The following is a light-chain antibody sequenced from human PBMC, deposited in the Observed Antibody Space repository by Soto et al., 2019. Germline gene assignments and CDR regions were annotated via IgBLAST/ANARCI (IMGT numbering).Light chain of an antibody. Sequence: EIVLTQSPATLSLSPGERATLSCRASQSLSSNFLAWYQQKPGQPPRLLISGASTGASGIPPRFSGSGSGTEFTLTIDRLQSADFAVYYCQQYDRWPVTFGGGTKVDIK. CDR1: QSLSSN. CDR3: QQYDRWPVT. J-gene: IGKJ4*01. CDR2: GAS. V-gene: IGKV3-15*01.